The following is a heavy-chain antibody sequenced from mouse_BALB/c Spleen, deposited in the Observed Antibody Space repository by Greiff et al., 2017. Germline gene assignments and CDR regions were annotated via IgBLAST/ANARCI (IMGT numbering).Heavy chain of an antibody. J-gene: IGHJ4*01. CDR2: ISDGGSYT. V-gene: IGHV5-4*02. CDR3: ARDRGPDYAMDY. Sequence: EVKLVQSGGGLVKPGGSLKLSCAASGFTFSDYYMYWVRQTPEKRLEWVATISDGGSYTYYPDSVKGRFTISRDNAKNNLYLQMSSLKSEDTAMDYCARDRGPDYAMDYWGQGTSVTVSS. CDR1: GFTFSDYY. D-gene: IGHD3-3*01.